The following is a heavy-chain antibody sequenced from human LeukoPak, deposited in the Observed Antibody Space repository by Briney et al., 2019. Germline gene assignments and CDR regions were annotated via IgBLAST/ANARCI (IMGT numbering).Heavy chain of an antibody. V-gene: IGHV4-34*01. CDR1: GGSCSDYY. D-gene: IGHD5-18*01. CDR3: ARPLQPGYSYGYGVMGWFDP. CDR2: IYYNGST. J-gene: IGHJ5*02. Sequence: SETLSLTCAVYGGSCSDYYCSWIRQPPGKGLEWIGSIYYNGSTYYNPSLKSRVTISVDTSKNQFSLKLSSVTAADTAVYYCARPLQPGYSYGYGVMGWFDPWGQGTLVTVSS.